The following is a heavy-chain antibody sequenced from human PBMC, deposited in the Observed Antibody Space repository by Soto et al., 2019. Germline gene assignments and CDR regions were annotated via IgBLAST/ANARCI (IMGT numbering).Heavy chain of an antibody. V-gene: IGHV1-3*01. CDR2: INAGNGNT. J-gene: IGHJ3*02. CDR1: GDTFTSWA. CDR3: ARPKSIAARYAFDI. D-gene: IGHD6-6*01. Sequence: SVKVSCKACGDTFTSWAIGWVCQEPGQRLEWMGWINAGNGNTKYSQKFQGRVTITRDTSASTAYMERSSLRSEDPAVYYCARPKSIAARYAFDIWGQGTMVPVSS.